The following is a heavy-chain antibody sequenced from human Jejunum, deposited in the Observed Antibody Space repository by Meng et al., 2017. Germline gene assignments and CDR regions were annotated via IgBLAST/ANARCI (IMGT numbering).Heavy chain of an antibody. J-gene: IGHJ4*02. CDR1: GGSLKDFY. D-gene: IGHD4-17*01. V-gene: IGHV4-34*01. CDR3: ARALGAYGDSGFAY. CDR2: ISHSGST. Sequence: AQLQQWGAGQLKPSETLSLPCAVSGGSLKDFYWNWIRQPPGKGLEWIGEISHSGSTNYNPSPKSRVTISVDRSQNQLSLKLTSVSGTDTAVYFCARALGAYGDSGFAYWGQGALVTVSS.